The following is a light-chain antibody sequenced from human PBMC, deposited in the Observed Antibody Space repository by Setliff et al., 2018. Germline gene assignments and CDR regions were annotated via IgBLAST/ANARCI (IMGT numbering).Light chain of an antibody. J-gene: IGLJ1*01. CDR2: DVS. CDR3: SSYAGSNNFCV. Sequence: QSVLPQPASVSGSPGQSITISCTGTSSDVGSYNYVSWYQHHPGRAPKLMIYDVSKRPSGVSNRFSGSKSGNTASLTISGLQAEDEADYYCSSYAGSNNFCVFGTGTRVTVL. V-gene: IGLV2-14*03. CDR1: SSDVGSYNY.